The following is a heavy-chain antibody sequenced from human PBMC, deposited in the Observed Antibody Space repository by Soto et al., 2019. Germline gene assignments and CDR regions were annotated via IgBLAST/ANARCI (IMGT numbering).Heavy chain of an antibody. Sequence: GGSLRLSCAASGFTFSNYAMAWVRQAPGKGLEWVSTITYSGGSRDYADSVKGRFTISRDNSKNTLYLQMNSLRAEDTAVYYCAKDRYFDPWAYYFDYWGQGTLVTVSS. D-gene: IGHD3-9*01. CDR3: AKDRYFDPWAYYFDY. CDR1: GFTFSNYA. J-gene: IGHJ4*02. CDR2: ITYSGGSR. V-gene: IGHV3-23*01.